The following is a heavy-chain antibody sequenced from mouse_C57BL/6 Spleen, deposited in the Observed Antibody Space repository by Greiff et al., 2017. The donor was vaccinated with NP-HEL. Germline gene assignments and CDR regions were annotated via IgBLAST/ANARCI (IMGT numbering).Heavy chain of an antibody. D-gene: IGHD1-1*01. V-gene: IGHV2-6*01. CDR1: GFSLTSYG. J-gene: IGHJ4*01. CDR2: IWGVGST. CDR3: ARAHYYGSSYDAMDY. Sequence: VKLEESGPGLVAPSQSLSITCTVSGFSLTSYGVDWVRQSPGKGLEWLGVIWGVGSTNYNSALKSRLSISKDNSKSQVFLKMNSLQTDDTAMYYCARAHYYGSSYDAMDYWGQGTSVTVSS.